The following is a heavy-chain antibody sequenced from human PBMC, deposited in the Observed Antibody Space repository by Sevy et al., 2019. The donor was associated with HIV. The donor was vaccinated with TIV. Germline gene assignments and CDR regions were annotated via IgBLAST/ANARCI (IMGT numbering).Heavy chain of an antibody. J-gene: IGHJ4*02. CDR2: ISYDGRIK. Sequence: GGSLRLSCAASGFTFSRYSMNWVRQAPGKGLEWVALISYDGRIKYYADSVKGRFIISRDDARNTLYLQMSGLRAEDTAVYYCAREGGHTAAWSPGNFWGQGTLVTVSS. V-gene: IGHV3-30*05. CDR1: GFTFSRYS. CDR3: AREGGHTAAWSPGNF. D-gene: IGHD2-15*01.